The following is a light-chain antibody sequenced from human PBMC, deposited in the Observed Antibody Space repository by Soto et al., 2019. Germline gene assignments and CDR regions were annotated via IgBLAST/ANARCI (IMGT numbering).Light chain of an antibody. J-gene: IGKJ2*01. CDR3: QQDNNWPPIT. Sequence: ETVMTQSPATLSVSPGERATLSCRASQGVSSNLAWYQQKPGQAPRLLIYSASTSATGIPARFSGSGSGTELTLTIRSLQSQDFAVYYCQQDNNWPPITFGQGTKLEIK. CDR1: QGVSSN. V-gene: IGKV3-15*01. CDR2: SAS.